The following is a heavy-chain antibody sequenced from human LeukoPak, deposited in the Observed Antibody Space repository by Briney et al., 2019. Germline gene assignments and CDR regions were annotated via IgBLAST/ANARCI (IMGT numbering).Heavy chain of an antibody. V-gene: IGHV1-18*01. CDR1: DNTFISYG. CDR3: ARAPPGSRSLSEDI. CDR2: ITAYNGNT. J-gene: IGHJ3*02. D-gene: IGHD6-13*01. Sequence: GASVKVSCKAFDNTFISYGISWVRQAPGQGLEWMGWITAYNGNTNYAQKFQGRVTMTTDTYTSTAYMELRGLRSDDTAMYYCARAPPGSRSLSEDIWGQGTMVTVSS.